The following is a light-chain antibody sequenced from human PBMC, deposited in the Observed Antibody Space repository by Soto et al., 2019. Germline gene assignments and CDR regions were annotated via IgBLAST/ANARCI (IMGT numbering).Light chain of an antibody. CDR2: GAS. CDR1: QSVSNNY. V-gene: IGKV3-20*01. Sequence: EIVLTQSPGTLSLSPGERATLSCRASQSVSNNYLAWYQQKPGQAPRLLIYGASNRATGIPDRFSGSGSGTDFTLTISSLEAEDVAVYYCQQYGTSGTFGQGTKVEIK. CDR3: QQYGTSGT. J-gene: IGKJ1*01.